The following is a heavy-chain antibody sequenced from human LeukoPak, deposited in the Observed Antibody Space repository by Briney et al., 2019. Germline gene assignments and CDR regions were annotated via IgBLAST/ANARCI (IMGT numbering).Heavy chain of an antibody. V-gene: IGHV3-30*02. D-gene: IGHD3-16*02. CDR1: GSTFNRRG. J-gene: IGHJ4*02. CDR3: AKGGSYRSQPYFDY. CDR2: IRYDGGEN. Sequence: GGSLRLSCAASGSTFNRRGMHWVRQAPGKGLEWVAFIRYDGGENFYADFAKGRFTISRDNSKNTVYLQMNSLRAEDTAVYYCAKGGSYRSQPYFDYWGQGTPVTVSS.